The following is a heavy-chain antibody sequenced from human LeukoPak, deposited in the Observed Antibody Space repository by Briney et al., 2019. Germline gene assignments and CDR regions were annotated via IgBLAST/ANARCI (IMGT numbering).Heavy chain of an antibody. CDR3: ARDARYASTYYYGSGSYDPTNWFDP. V-gene: IGHV3-21*01. D-gene: IGHD3-10*01. CDR1: GFTFSSYS. CDR2: ISSSSSYI. Sequence: PGGSLRLSCAASGFTFSSYSMNWVRQAPGKGLEWVSSISSSSSYIYYADSVRGRFTISRDNAKNSLYLQMNSLRAEDTAVYYCARDARYASTYYYGSGSYDPTNWFDPWGQGTLVTVSS. J-gene: IGHJ5*02.